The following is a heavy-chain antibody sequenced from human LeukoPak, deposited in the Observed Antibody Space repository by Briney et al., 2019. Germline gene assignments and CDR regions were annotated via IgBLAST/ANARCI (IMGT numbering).Heavy chain of an antibody. Sequence: SGTLSLTCTVSGASIISTNWWTWVRPPPGKGLEWIGEIYQSGYTKYNPSLKSRVTMSVDTSKNQFSLKLSSVTAADTAVYYCARDRRSGSLYGAFDIWGQGTLVTVSS. V-gene: IGHV4-4*02. CDR2: IYQSGYT. J-gene: IGHJ3*02. CDR3: ARDRRSGSLYGAFDI. CDR1: GASIISTNW. D-gene: IGHD1-26*01.